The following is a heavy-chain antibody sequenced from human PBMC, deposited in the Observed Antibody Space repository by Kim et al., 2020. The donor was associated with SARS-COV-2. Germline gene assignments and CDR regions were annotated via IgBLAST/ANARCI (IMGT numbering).Heavy chain of an antibody. V-gene: IGHV3-11*06. CDR3: ARDLTYCSSTSCYNDY. J-gene: IGHJ4*02. D-gene: IGHD2-2*02. Sequence: YGKGRFTISRDNAKNSLYLQMNSLRAEDTAVYYCARDLTYCSSTSCYNDYWGQGTLVTVSS.